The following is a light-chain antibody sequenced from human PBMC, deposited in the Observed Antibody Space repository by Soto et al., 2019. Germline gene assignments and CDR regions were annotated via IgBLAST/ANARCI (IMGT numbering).Light chain of an antibody. CDR1: QSVTSN. CDR3: HQYSEWPWT. J-gene: IGKJ1*01. Sequence: EIVMTQSPATLSVSPGERATLSCRASQSVTSNLAWYQQKAGRTPRLLIYGASTRATGTPARFSGSGSGTEFTLAISRLQSEDFAVYSCHQYSEWPWTFGQGTKVEIK. CDR2: GAS. V-gene: IGKV3-15*01.